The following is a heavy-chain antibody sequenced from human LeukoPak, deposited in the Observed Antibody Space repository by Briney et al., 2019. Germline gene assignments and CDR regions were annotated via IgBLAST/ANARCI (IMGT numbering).Heavy chain of an antibody. J-gene: IGHJ5*02. CDR3: ARETYYDILTGYSSWFDP. Sequence: PSETLSLTCTVSGGSISSYYWSWIRQPPGKGLEWIGHISYSGSTNYNPSLKSRVTISLDTSKNQFSLKLSSVTAADTAVYYCARETYYDILTGYSSWFDPWGQGTLVTVSS. V-gene: IGHV4-59*01. CDR2: ISYSGST. D-gene: IGHD3-9*01. CDR1: GGSISSYY.